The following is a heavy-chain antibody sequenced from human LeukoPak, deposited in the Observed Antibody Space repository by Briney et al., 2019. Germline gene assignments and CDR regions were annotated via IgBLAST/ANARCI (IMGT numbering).Heavy chain of an antibody. J-gene: IGHJ4*02. D-gene: IGHD6-13*01. Sequence: MPSETLSLTCTVSGGSNSSYYWSWIRQPPGKGLEWIGYIYYSGSTNYNPSLKSRVTISVDTSKNQFSLKLSSVTAADTAVYYCAGIAAAGTVDWGQGALVTVSS. CDR1: GGSNSSYY. CDR2: IYYSGST. V-gene: IGHV4-59*01. CDR3: AGIAAAGTVD.